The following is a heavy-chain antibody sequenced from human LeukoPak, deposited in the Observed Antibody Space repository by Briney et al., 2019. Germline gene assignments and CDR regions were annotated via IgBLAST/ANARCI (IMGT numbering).Heavy chain of an antibody. J-gene: IGHJ4*02. CDR1: GFTFSNAW. CDR2: IKSKTDSGTT. V-gene: IGHV3-15*01. D-gene: IGHD3-22*01. CDR3: TTPDYYDSSAYYF. Sequence: PGGSLRLSCAASGFTFSNAWMSWVRQAPGKGLEWVGRIKSKTDSGTTDYAAPVKGRFTISRDDSKNTLYLQMNSLKTEDTAVYYCTTPDYYDSSAYYFGGQGTLVTVSS.